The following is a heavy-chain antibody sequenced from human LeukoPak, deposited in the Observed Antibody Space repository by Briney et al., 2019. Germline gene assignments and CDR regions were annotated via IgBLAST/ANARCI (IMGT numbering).Heavy chain of an antibody. D-gene: IGHD1-26*01. CDR3: ATWAFCHGLDV. CDR2: IRADGGRT. J-gene: IGHJ6*02. CDR1: GFTFGDYA. V-gene: IGHV3-43*02. Sequence: GGSLRLSCAASGFTFGDYAMHWVRQAPGKGLEWVSLIRADGGRTYYADSVNGRFTISRDNSKNSLYLQMNSLRTDDTALYYCATWAFCHGLDVWGQGSTVTVSS.